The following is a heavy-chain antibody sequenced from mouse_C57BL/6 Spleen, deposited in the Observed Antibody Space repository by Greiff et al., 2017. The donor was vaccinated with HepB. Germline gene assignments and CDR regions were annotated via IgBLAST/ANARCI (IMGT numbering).Heavy chain of an antibody. Sequence: VKLQQSGAELVKPGASVKLSCKASGYTFTSYWMQWVKQRPGQGLEWIGEIDPSDSYTNYNQKFKGKATLTVDTSSSTAYMQLSSLTSEDSAVYYCARSYYYGSSYGYFDVWGTGTTVTVSS. V-gene: IGHV1-50*01. CDR2: IDPSDSYT. D-gene: IGHD1-1*01. J-gene: IGHJ1*03. CDR1: GYTFTSYW. CDR3: ARSYYYGSSYGYFDV.